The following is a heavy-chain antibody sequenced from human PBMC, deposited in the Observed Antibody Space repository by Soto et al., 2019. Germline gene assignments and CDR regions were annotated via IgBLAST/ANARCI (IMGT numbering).Heavy chain of an antibody. CDR3: AKVEPGIQQWLVYFDY. J-gene: IGHJ4*02. D-gene: IGHD6-19*01. Sequence: GGSLRLSCAASGFTFGNYAMSWVRQAPGKGLQWVSAIGGTGNNIYYADSVKGRFIISRDKSKNTLYLQMNSLIAEDTAAYYCAKVEPGIQQWLVYFDYWGQGTLVTVSS. CDR1: GFTFGNYA. V-gene: IGHV3-23*01. CDR2: IGGTGNNI.